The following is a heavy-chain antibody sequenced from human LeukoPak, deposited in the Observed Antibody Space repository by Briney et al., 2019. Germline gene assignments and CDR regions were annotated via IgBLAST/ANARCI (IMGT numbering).Heavy chain of an antibody. CDR3: ATTRLSWYREVYWFDP. D-gene: IGHD1/OR15-1a*01. J-gene: IGHJ5*02. V-gene: IGHV1-18*01. CDR2: ISAYNGNT. Sequence: ASVKVSCKASGYTFTSYGISWVRQAPGQGLEWMGWISAYNGNTNYAQKLQGRVTMTEDTPTDTAYMELSSLRSEDTAVYYCATTRLSWYREVYWFDPWGQGTLVTVSS. CDR1: GYTFTSYG.